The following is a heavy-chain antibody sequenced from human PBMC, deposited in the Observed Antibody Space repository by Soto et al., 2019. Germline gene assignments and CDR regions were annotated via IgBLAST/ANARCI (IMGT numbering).Heavy chain of an antibody. D-gene: IGHD3-10*01. Sequence: GGSLRLSCAASGFTFSNSWMQWVRQAPGKGLVWVSRINSDGSSTSYADSVKGRFTISRDNAKNTLYLQMNSLRAEDTAVYYCARAVRSGSYPYYYYGMDVWGQGT. CDR3: ARAVRSGSYPYYYYGMDV. CDR1: GFTFSNSW. CDR2: INSDGSST. V-gene: IGHV3-74*01. J-gene: IGHJ6*02.